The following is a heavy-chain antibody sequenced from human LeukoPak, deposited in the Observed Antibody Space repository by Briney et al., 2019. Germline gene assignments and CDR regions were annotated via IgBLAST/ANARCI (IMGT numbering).Heavy chain of an antibody. D-gene: IGHD3-22*01. CDR3: ARGKDYYDSSGYYYSLYYYYGMDV. V-gene: IGHV4-34*01. CDR2: INHSGST. CDR1: GGSFSGYY. J-gene: IGHJ6*02. Sequence: PSETLSLTCTVSGGSFSGYYWSWIRQPPGKGLEWIGEINHSGSTNYNPSLKCRVTISVDTSKNQFSLKLSSVTAADTAVYYCARGKDYYDSSGYYYSLYYYYGMDVWGQGTTVTVSS.